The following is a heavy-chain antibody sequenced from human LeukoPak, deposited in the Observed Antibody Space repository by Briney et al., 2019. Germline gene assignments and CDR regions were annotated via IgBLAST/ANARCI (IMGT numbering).Heavy chain of an antibody. V-gene: IGHV4-34*01. CDR1: GGSFSGYY. CDR2: INHSGST. J-gene: IGHJ4*02. CDR3: ARRAPYYGSGDYYCLSAPFGY. Sequence: SETLSLTCAVYGGSFSGYYWSWIRQPPGKGLEWIGEINHSGSTNYNPSLKSRVTISVDTSKNQFSLKLSSVTAADTAVYYCARRAPYYGSGDYYCLSAPFGYRGQGTLVTVSS. D-gene: IGHD3-10*01.